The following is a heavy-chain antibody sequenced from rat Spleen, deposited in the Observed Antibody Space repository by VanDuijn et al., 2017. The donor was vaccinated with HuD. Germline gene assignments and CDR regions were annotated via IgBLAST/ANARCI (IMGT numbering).Heavy chain of an antibody. V-gene: IGHV5-31*01. CDR3: TTGKQPHWFAY. Sequence: EVQLVESGGGLVQPGRSLKLSCVASEFTFNNHWMTWIRQAPGKGLEWVASITNTGGSTYSPDSVKGRFTISRDNAKSSLYLQMDSLRSEDTATNYCTTGKQPHWFAYGGQGTLVTVSS. D-gene: IGHD1-10*01. CDR1: EFTFNNHW. CDR2: ITNTGGST. J-gene: IGHJ3*01.